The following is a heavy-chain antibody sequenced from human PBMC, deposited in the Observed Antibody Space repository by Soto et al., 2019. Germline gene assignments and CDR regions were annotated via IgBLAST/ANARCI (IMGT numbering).Heavy chain of an antibody. CDR3: ARRYSGYGDY. CDR1: GVSISSNNW. Sequence: SETLSLTCAVSGVSISSNNWWPWVRQPPGKGLEWIGEIYHSGSTNYNPSLKSRVTISVDTSKNQFSLKLSSVTAADTAVYYCARRYSGYGDYWGQGTLVTVSS. D-gene: IGHD5-12*01. J-gene: IGHJ4*02. CDR2: IYHSGST. V-gene: IGHV4-4*02.